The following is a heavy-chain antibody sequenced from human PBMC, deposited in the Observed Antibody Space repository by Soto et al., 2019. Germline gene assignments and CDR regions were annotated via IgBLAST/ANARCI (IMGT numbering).Heavy chain of an antibody. Sequence: GASVKVSCKASGYTFTRYDIHWVRHATWQGLEWMGWVNPNSGNTGYAQKFQDRVSMTRNTSTRTFYMELRSLRSDDTAAYYCARVWAGSRVAFLNYCMDVWGQGTTVTVSS. V-gene: IGHV1-8*01. CDR3: ARVWAGSRVAFLNYCMDV. CDR2: VNPNSGNT. D-gene: IGHD2-15*01. J-gene: IGHJ6*02. CDR1: GYTFTRYD.